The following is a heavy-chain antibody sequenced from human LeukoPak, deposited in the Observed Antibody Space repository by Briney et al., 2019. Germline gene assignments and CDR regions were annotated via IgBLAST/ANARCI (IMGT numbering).Heavy chain of an antibody. Sequence: GRSLRLSCAASGFTFDDYALHWVRQAPGKGLEWVSGFSWNGGSIGYADSVKGRFTISRDNAKNTLHLQMSSLRAEDTAVYYCATGSGSYYSHWGQGTLVTVSS. J-gene: IGHJ4*02. D-gene: IGHD3-22*01. CDR3: ATGSGSYYSH. CDR2: FSWNGGSI. V-gene: IGHV3-9*01. CDR1: GFTFDDYA.